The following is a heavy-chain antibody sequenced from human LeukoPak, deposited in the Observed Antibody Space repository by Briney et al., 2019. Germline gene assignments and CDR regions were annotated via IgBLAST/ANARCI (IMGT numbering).Heavy chain of an antibody. CDR3: ARESGSYWAFDI. D-gene: IGHD1-26*01. CDR1: GYTFTSYA. J-gene: IGHJ3*02. V-gene: IGHV1-3*03. CDR2: INAGNGNT. Sequence: ASVKVSCKASGYTFTSYAMHWVRQAPGQRLEWMGWINAGNGNTKYSQEFQGRVTITRDTSASTAYMELSSLRSEDMAVYYCARESGSYWAFDIWGQGTMVTVSS.